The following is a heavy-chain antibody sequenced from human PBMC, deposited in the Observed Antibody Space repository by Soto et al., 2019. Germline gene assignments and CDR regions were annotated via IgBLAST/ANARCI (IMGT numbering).Heavy chain of an antibody. D-gene: IGHD1-1*01. Sequence: QVQLVQSGAEVKKPGSSVKVSCKASGGTFSSYGISWVRQAPGQGLEWMGGIIPFFGTVDYAQSFQGRLTITADNSTATAYMELSGLTSEDTAVYYCAREYTRKYDYWGQGTLVTVSS. CDR2: IIPFFGTV. J-gene: IGHJ4*02. CDR1: GGTFSSYG. V-gene: IGHV1-69*06. CDR3: AREYTRKYDY.